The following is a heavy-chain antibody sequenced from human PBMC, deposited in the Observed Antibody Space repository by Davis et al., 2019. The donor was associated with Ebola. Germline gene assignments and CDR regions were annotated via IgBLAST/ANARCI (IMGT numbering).Heavy chain of an antibody. CDR3: ARRLYCGGGSCYEYYYGMDV. Sequence: ASVKVSCKASGYTFTSYGISWVRQAPGQGLEWMGWISAYNGNTNYAQKLQGRVTMTRDTSTSTVYMELSSLRSEDTAVYYCARRLYCGGGSCYEYYYGMDVWGQGTTVTVSS. J-gene: IGHJ6*02. CDR1: GYTFTSYG. V-gene: IGHV1-18*01. D-gene: IGHD2-15*01. CDR2: ISAYNGNT.